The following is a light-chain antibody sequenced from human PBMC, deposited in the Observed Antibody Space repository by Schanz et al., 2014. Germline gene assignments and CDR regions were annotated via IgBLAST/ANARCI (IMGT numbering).Light chain of an antibody. Sequence: DIQMTQSPSTLSASVGDRVTITCRASESVNRWSAWYQQKPGKAPKLLIYEASKLESGVPSRFSGSGSGTEFTLTINSLQPEDFATYYCQQANSLPWTFGQGTKVEVK. CDR1: ESVNRW. J-gene: IGKJ1*01. V-gene: IGKV1-5*03. CDR2: EAS. CDR3: QQANSLPWT.